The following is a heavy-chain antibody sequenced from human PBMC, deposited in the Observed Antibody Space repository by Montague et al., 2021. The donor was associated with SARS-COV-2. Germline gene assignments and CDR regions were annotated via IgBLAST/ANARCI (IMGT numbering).Heavy chain of an antibody. CDR1: GYSTGSGYY. J-gene: IGHJ6*02. Sequence: SETLSLTCIVSGYSTGSGYYWGWVRQTPGKGLEWLGFIEYSGSTYYNPSLKTRVTMSLDTSKNQFSLKLTSVTAADTALYYCARDITLGMDVWGRGTTVTVSS. V-gene: IGHV4-38-2*02. CDR3: ARDITLGMDV. CDR2: IEYSGST.